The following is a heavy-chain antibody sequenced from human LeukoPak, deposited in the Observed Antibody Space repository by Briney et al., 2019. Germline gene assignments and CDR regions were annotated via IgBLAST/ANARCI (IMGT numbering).Heavy chain of an antibody. J-gene: IGHJ4*02. CDR2: INPSGGIT. V-gene: IGHV1-46*01. Sequence: ASVKVSCKASGYTFTRYYMYWVRQAPGQGLEWMGKINPSGGITSYAQKFQGRGTMTRDMSTSTVYMELSSLRSEETAVYYCARSTGEQGVVLGDYWGQGTLVTVSS. CDR1: GYTFTRYY. D-gene: IGHD6-19*01. CDR3: ARSTGEQGVVLGDY.